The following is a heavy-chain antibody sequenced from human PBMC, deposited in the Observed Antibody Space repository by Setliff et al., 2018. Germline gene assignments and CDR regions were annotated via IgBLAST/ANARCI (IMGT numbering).Heavy chain of an antibody. CDR1: GGSISSGTYY. D-gene: IGHD2-21*02. Sequence: PWETLSLTCTVSGGSISSGTYYWSWIRQPAGKGLEWIGRIYPSGGTNYNPSLKSRVTISVDTSKNHFSLKLTSVTAADTAVYYCARDLYCGGHCYQLFDSWGQGTLVTVSS. J-gene: IGHJ4*02. CDR2: IYPSGGT. CDR3: ARDLYCGGHCYQLFDS. V-gene: IGHV4-61*02.